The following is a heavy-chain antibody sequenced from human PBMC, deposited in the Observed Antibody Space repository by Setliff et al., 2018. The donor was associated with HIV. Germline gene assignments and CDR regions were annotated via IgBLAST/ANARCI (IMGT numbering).Heavy chain of an antibody. D-gene: IGHD6-6*01. Sequence: SETLSLTCTVSGGSISSGGYYWSWIRQHPGKGLEWIGNVHYSGNTYYTSSLQSRVIISADTSKSQFYLRLSSVTAADTGVYYCARVRGYSSSSRDFYYHNMEVWGKGTTVTVSS. CDR3: ARVRGYSSSSRDFYYHNMEV. J-gene: IGHJ6*03. CDR1: GGSISSGGYY. CDR2: VHYSGNT. V-gene: IGHV4-39*02.